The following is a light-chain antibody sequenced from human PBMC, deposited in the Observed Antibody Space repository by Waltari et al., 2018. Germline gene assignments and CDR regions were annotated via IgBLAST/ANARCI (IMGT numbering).Light chain of an antibody. Sequence: SYVLTHPPSVSVPPGRTARIPCSGNNIAAKSVHWYRQKPGQAPVLVVRKDRDRPSGTPERVSGSNSGSTATLTVSRVEAGDEAVYYCQVWDTTGDHVVFGGGTRLTVL. CDR3: QVWDTTGDHVV. CDR1: NIAAKS. V-gene: IGLV3-21*02. J-gene: IGLJ2*01. CDR2: KDR.